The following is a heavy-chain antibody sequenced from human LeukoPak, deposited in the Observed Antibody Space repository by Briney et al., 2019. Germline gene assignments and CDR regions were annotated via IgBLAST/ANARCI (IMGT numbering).Heavy chain of an antibody. CDR1: GYRFTSYW. CDR3: ARRGITMVRGAID. V-gene: IGHV5-51*01. CDR2: IYPGDSDT. D-gene: IGHD3-10*01. J-gene: IGHJ4*02. Sequence: GESLKISCKGSGYRFTSYWIGWVRQMPGKGLEWMGIIYPGDSDTRYNPSFQGQVTISADKSIRTAYLQWSSLKASDTAMYYCARRGITMVRGAIDWGQGTLVTVSS.